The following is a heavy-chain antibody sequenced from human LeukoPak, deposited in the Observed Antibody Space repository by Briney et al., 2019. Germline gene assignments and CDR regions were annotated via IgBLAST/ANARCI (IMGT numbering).Heavy chain of an antibody. J-gene: IGHJ4*02. D-gene: IGHD2-8*01. Sequence: PGGSLRLSCEASGFSFPYGMSWVRQAPGKGLEWVSGITNSGENTYYADSVKGRFTISRDNSKNTLFLEMNSLRVEDTAVYYCARDNDFDYWGQGTLVTVSS. CDR2: ITNSGENT. CDR3: ARDNDFDY. V-gene: IGHV3-23*01. CDR1: GFSFPYG.